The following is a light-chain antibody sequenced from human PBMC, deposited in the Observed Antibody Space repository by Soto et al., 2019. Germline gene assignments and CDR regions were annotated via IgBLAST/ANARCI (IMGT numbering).Light chain of an antibody. CDR1: QSVSSSY. CDR2: GAS. Sequence: EIVLTQSPGTLSLSPGERATLSCRASQSVSSSYLAWYQQKPGQAPRLLIYGASIRATGIPDRFSGSGSGTDFTLTISRLEPEDVAVYYCQQYGSAPRYTFGQGTKLEIK. J-gene: IGKJ2*01. V-gene: IGKV3-20*01. CDR3: QQYGSAPRYT.